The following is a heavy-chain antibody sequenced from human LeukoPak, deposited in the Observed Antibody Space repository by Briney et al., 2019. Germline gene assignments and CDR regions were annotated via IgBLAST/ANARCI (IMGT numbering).Heavy chain of an antibody. Sequence: ASVKVSCKASGGPFNSYAINWVRQAPGLGLEWMGRIIVILGVTNYAQRFQGRVTITADKSTTTAYMELSSLTSEDTAVYYCARDRRGVGALDFFDYWGQGTLVTVSS. D-gene: IGHD1-26*01. CDR1: GGPFNSYA. CDR2: IIVILGVT. J-gene: IGHJ4*02. CDR3: ARDRRGVGALDFFDY. V-gene: IGHV1-69*04.